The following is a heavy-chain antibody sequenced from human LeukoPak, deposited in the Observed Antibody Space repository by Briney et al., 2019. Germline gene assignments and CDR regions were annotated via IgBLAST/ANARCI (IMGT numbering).Heavy chain of an antibody. V-gene: IGHV3-23*01. CDR2: ISATDGST. CDR1: GFIFNNYA. CDR3: AKAHFDLRLSIRFYFDY. J-gene: IGHJ4*02. Sequence: GGSLRLSCAASGFIFNNYAMNWVRQAPGKGLEWVSTISATDGSTYYADSVRGRFTISRDSSMNTLYLQMNSLRPEDTAVYYCAKAHFDLRLSIRFYFDYWGQGSLVTVSS. D-gene: IGHD3-9*01.